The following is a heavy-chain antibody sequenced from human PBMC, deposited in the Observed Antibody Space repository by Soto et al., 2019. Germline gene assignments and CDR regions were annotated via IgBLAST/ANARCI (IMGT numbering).Heavy chain of an antibody. CDR1: GGTFNNNA. Sequence: QVQLVQSGAEVKKPGSSVKVSCKASGGTFNNNAISWVRQAPGQGLEWMGGIIPILGTANYAQKFRGRVTITADESTSTGYMDLSSLRSEDTDVSYCARPYDSSDYYGGGMDVWGQGTTVTVSS. D-gene: IGHD3-22*01. V-gene: IGHV1-69*01. CDR2: IIPILGTA. J-gene: IGHJ6*02. CDR3: ARPYDSSDYYGGGMDV.